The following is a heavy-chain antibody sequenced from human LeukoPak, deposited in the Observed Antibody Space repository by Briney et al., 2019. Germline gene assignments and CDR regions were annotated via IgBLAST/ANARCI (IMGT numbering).Heavy chain of an antibody. CDR3: ARAGRGYSSSWWANWFDP. Sequence: PGGSLRLSCAASGFTLSDYYMSWIRQAPGKGLEWVSYISSSGSTIYYADSVKGRFTISRDNAKNSLYLQMNSLRAEDTAVYYCARAGRGYSSSWWANWFDPWGQGTLVTVSS. V-gene: IGHV3-11*01. CDR1: GFTLSDYY. CDR2: ISSSGSTI. D-gene: IGHD6-13*01. J-gene: IGHJ5*02.